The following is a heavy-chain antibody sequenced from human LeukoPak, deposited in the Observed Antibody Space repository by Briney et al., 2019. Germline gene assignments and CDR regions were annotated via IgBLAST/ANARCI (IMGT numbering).Heavy chain of an antibody. Sequence: PGGSLRLSCAASGFTFSSYGMSWVRQAPGPGLGWVSAVSGSDGSTYYADSVQGRFTISRDNSKNTLYLQMNSLRAEDTAVYYCAKGLTVGARLPYFDYWGQGTLVTVSS. CDR2: VSGSDGST. CDR1: GFTFSSYG. V-gene: IGHV3-23*01. CDR3: AKGLTVGARLPYFDY. D-gene: IGHD1-26*01. J-gene: IGHJ4*02.